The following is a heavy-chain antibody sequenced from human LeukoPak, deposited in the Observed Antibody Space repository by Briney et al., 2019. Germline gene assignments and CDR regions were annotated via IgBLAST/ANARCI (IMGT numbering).Heavy chain of an antibody. D-gene: IGHD3-3*01. CDR3: ARSAVANPNDFWSGYYYYFDY. CDR2: ISAYNGNT. CDR1: GYTFTSYG. V-gene: IGHV1-18*01. Sequence: ASVKVSCKASGYTFTSYGISWVRQAPGQGLEWMGWISAYNGNTNYAQKLQGRVTMTTDTSTSTAYMELRSLRSDDTAVYYCARSAVANPNDFWSGYYYYFDYWGQGTLVTVSS. J-gene: IGHJ4*02.